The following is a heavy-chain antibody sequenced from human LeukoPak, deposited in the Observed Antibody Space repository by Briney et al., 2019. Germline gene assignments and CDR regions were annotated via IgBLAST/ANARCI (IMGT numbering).Heavy chain of an antibody. CDR3: ARQYSHSSWFDP. Sequence: SETLSLTCTVSGGSISSISYYWGWIRQPPGKGLEWIGTIYYSGSTYYNSSHKSRVTISVDTSKNQFSLKLSSVTAADTAVYYCARQYSHSSWFDPWGQGTLVTVSS. CDR1: GGSISSISYY. V-gene: IGHV4-39*01. D-gene: IGHD5-12*01. CDR2: IYYSGST. J-gene: IGHJ5*02.